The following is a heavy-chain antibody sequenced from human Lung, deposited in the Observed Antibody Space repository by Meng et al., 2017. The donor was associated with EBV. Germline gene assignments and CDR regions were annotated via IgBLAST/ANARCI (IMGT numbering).Heavy chain of an antibody. CDR3: ARAAGSLTTLPVF. CDR1: SGSISSDTSS. CDR2: VYRSGST. D-gene: IGHD4-17*01. J-gene: IGHJ4*02. V-gene: IGHV4-30-2*01. Sequence: QVQLHEAGPGPVKPSQTRSLTCAVSSGSISSDTSSWNWIRQRPGKGLEWIGFVYRSGSTYYNPSLKSRVIISVDRSNNQFSLELNSVSAADTAVYYCARAAGSLTTLPVFWGRGTLVTISS.